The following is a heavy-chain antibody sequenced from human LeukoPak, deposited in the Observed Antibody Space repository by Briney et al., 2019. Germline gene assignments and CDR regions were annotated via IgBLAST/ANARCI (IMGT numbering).Heavy chain of an antibody. CDR3: ARSSTRCPSCRANWELYGMDV. D-gene: IGHD2-2*01. CDR1: GGTFSSYA. V-gene: IGHV1-69*04. J-gene: IGHJ6*02. CDR2: IIPIFGIA. Sequence: SVTVSCTASGGTFSSYAISWVRQTPGQGLEWMGRIIPIFGIANYAQTFQGRATITADKSTSTVYMELSSLRSEDTVVYYCARSSTRCPSCRANWELYGMDVWGQGTTVTVSS.